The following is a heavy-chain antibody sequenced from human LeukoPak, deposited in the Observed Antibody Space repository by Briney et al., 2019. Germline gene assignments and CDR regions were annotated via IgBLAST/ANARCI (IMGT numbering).Heavy chain of an antibody. CDR1: GFTFSXXX. CDR3: AKDDTYYYDTSGXHXPHD. V-gene: IGHV3-53*01. Sequence: LSCAASGFTFSXXXXXWVXXXPXXXLXXVXVXYXGGSTYYTDSVKGRFTISRDNSKNTLYLKMKSLGAEDTAVYYCAKDDTYYYDTSGXHXPHDWGQGTLXTVSS. CDR2: XYXGGST. D-gene: IGHD3-22*01. J-gene: IGHJ4*02.